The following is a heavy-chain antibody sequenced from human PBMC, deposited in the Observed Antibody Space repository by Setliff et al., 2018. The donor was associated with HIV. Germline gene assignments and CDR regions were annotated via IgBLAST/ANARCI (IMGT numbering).Heavy chain of an antibody. Sequence: SETLSLTCTVSGGSISSGANYWSWIRQHPGKGLEWIGNIYHSGSTNYNPSLKSRAAISVDRSKRHLFLKLRSVTAADTAVYYCARQWAERVMDVWGNGTTVTGLL. D-gene: IGHD1-26*01. J-gene: IGHJ6*03. V-gene: IGHV4-39*01. CDR1: GGSISSGANY. CDR3: ARQWAERVMDV. CDR2: IYHSGST.